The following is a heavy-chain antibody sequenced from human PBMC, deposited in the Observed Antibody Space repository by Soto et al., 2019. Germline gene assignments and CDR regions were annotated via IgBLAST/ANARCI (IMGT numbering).Heavy chain of an antibody. Sequence: GGSLRLSCAASGFTFSSYAMSWVRQAPGKGLEWVSAISGSGGSTYYADSVKGRFTISRDNSKNTLYLQMNSLRAEDTAVYYCAKVAYYYDSSGYYYDAFDIWGQGTMVTVSS. J-gene: IGHJ3*02. CDR2: ISGSGGST. CDR3: AKVAYYYDSSGYYYDAFDI. D-gene: IGHD3-22*01. CDR1: GFTFSSYA. V-gene: IGHV3-23*01.